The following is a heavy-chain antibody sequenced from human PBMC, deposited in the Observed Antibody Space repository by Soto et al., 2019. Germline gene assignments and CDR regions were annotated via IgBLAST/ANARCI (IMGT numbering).Heavy chain of an antibody. J-gene: IGHJ6*02. CDR3: ARRGYSYGSVLYYDYGMDV. Sequence: SVKVSCKASGGTFSSYAISWVRQAPGQGLEWMGGIIPIFGTENYAQKFQGRVTITADESTSTAYMELSSLRSEDTAVYYCARRGYSYGSVLYYDYGMDVWGQGTTVTVSS. CDR1: GGTFSSYA. CDR2: IIPIFGTE. V-gene: IGHV1-69*13. D-gene: IGHD5-18*01.